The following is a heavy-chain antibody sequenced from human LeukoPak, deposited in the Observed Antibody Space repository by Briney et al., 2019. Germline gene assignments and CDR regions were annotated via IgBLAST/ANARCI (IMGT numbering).Heavy chain of an antibody. Sequence: SVKVSCKASGFTFTSSAVQWVRQARGQRLEWIGWIVVGSGNTKYAQKFQERVTITRDMSASTAYMELSSLRSEDTAVYYCAAIDSGSYIAAFDIWGQGTMVTVSS. J-gene: IGHJ3*02. CDR1: GFTFTSSA. CDR3: AAIDSGSYIAAFDI. D-gene: IGHD1-26*01. V-gene: IGHV1-58*01. CDR2: IVVGSGNT.